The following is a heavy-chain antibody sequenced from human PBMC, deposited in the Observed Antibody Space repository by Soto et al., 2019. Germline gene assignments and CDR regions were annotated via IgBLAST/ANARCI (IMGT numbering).Heavy chain of an antibody. CDR1: GYSWTRYG. Sequence: ASGKVSCKAYGYSWTRYGISWVRQAPGQGLEWMGWISAYNGNTNYAQKLQGRVTMTTDTSTSTAYMELRSLRSDDTAVYYCARVLRDYDILTGYPITWFDPWGQGTLVTVSS. D-gene: IGHD3-9*01. J-gene: IGHJ5*02. CDR2: ISAYNGNT. V-gene: IGHV1-18*04. CDR3: ARVLRDYDILTGYPITWFDP.